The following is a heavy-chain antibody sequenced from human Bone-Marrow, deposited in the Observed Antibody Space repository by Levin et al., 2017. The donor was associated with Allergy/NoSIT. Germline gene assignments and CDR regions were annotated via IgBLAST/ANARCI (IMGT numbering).Heavy chain of an antibody. D-gene: IGHD2-21*01. Sequence: GGSLRLSCAASGFLFSSYAMHWVRQSPGKGLEWVSSISGTGDVTYYADSVKGRFIISRDKSENRLYLQMNSLRAEDTGRYYCAKAEGGGILWSFGMDVWGQGTAVTVSS. J-gene: IGHJ6*02. CDR2: ISGTGDVT. CDR1: GFLFSSYA. CDR3: AKAEGGGILWSFGMDV. V-gene: IGHV3-23*01.